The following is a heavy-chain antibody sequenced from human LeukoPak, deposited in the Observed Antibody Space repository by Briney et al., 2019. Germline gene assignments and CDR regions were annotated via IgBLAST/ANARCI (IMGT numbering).Heavy chain of an antibody. Sequence: SVKVSCKASGGTFSGYAISWVRQAPGQGLEWMGGIIPIFGTANYAQKFQGRVTITADESTCTAYMELSSLRSEDTAVYYCARDLGGSDSSSWYVWDYWGQGTLVTVSS. CDR1: GGTFSGYA. V-gene: IGHV1-69*13. J-gene: IGHJ4*02. D-gene: IGHD6-13*01. CDR3: ARDLGGSDSSSWYVWDY. CDR2: IIPIFGTA.